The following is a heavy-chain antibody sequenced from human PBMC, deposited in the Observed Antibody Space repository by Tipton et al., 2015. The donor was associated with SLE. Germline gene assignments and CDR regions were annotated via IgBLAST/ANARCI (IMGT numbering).Heavy chain of an antibody. D-gene: IGHD3-22*01. Sequence: LRLSCAVYGGSFSGYYWSWIRQPPGKGLEWIGEINHSGSTNYNPSLKSRVTISVDTSKNQFSLKLSSVTAADTAVYYCARAGDYDSSGYNYWGQGTLVTVPS. CDR1: GGSFSGYY. CDR2: INHSGST. J-gene: IGHJ4*02. CDR3: ARAGDYDSSGYNY. V-gene: IGHV4-34*01.